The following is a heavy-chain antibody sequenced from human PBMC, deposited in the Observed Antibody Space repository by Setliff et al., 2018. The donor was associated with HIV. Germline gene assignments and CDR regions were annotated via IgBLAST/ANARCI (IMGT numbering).Heavy chain of an antibody. CDR3: ARSALYGDNFRIFWYFDV. CDR2: IYQSGRT. V-gene: IGHV4-39*07. Sequence: PSQTLSLTCIASGDSISITNYYWGWIRQPPGRGLEWVGSIYQSGRTFYNPSLSGRVTVSIATSKNQFSLKLTSVTAADTAVYYCARSALYGDNFRIFWYFDVWGRGTLVTVSS. J-gene: IGHJ2*01. D-gene: IGHD4-17*01. CDR1: GDSISITNYY.